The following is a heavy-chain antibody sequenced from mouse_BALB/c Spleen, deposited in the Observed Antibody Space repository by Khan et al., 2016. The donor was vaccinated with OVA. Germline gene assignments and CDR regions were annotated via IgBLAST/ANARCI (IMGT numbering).Heavy chain of an antibody. CDR1: GYTFSSYW. CDR2: ILPGSVSI. CDR3: SRGGLRRAMDY. J-gene: IGHJ4*01. D-gene: IGHD3-3*01. V-gene: IGHV1-9*01. Sequence: QVQLQQSGAEVMKPGASVKISCKTTGYTFSSYWIEWVKQTPGHGLEWIGEILPGSVSIKYNEKFKGKATFTAETSSNTAYIQFSSLTSEDSAVYYCSRGGLRRAMDYWGQGTSVAVSS.